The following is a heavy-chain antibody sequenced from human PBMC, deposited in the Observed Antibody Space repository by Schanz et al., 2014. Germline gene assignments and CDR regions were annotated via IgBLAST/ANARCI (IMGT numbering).Heavy chain of an antibody. CDR3: VRDSFFAFDY. D-gene: IGHD3-3*01. V-gene: IGHV3-11*06. J-gene: IGHJ4*02. CDR2: INTGSNYI. Sequence: QVHLLESGGGLVEPGGSLRLSCAASGFSFSDYYMSWIRQAPGKGLEWISFINTGSNYINYADSVKGRFTISRDNAKNSLFLHMNSLRAEDTAVYYCVRDSFFAFDYWGQGTLVTVSS. CDR1: GFSFSDYY.